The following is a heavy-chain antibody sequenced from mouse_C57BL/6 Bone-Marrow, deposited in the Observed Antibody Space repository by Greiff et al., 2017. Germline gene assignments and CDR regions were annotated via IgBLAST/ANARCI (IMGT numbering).Heavy chain of an antibody. J-gene: IGHJ2*01. CDR1: GYAFTNYL. V-gene: IGHV1-54*01. CDR2: INPGSGGT. CDR3: ARGGSSYFDY. D-gene: IGHD1-1*01. Sequence: LVESGAELVRPGTSVKVSCKASGYAFTNYLIEWVKQRPGQGLEWIGVINPGSGGTNYNEKFKGKATLTADKSSSTAYMQLSSLTSEDSAVYFCARGGSSYFDYWGQGTTLTVSS.